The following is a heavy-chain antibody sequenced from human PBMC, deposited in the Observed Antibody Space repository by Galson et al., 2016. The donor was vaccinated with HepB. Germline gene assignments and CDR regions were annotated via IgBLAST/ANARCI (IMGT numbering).Heavy chain of an antibody. CDR1: GYTFTSYG. Sequence: SVKVSCKASGYTFTSYGISWVRQAPGQGLEWMGWISAYNGNTNYAQKFQGRVTMTTDTSTSTAYMELRSLRSDDTAVYYCAREESDTDAVDIWGQGTMVTVSS. CDR3: AREESDTDAVDI. D-gene: IGHD5-18*01. V-gene: IGHV1-18*01. CDR2: ISAYNGNT. J-gene: IGHJ3*02.